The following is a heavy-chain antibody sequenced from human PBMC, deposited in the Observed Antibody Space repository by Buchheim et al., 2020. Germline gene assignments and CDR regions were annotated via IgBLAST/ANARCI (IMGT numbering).Heavy chain of an antibody. CDR3: AKDLRATRIREPFDY. CDR2: ISYDGSNK. CDR1: GFTFSSYG. J-gene: IGHJ4*02. V-gene: IGHV3-30*18. D-gene: IGHD5-24*01. Sequence: QVQLVESGGGVVQPGRSLRLSCAASGFTFSSYGMHWVRQAPGKGLEWVAVISYDGSNKYYADSVKGRFTISGDNSKNTLYLQMNSLRAEDTAVYYCAKDLRATRIREPFDYWGQGTL.